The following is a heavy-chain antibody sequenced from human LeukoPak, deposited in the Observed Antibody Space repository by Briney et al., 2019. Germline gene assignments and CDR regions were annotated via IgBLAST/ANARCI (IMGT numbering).Heavy chain of an antibody. D-gene: IGHD2-2*01. CDR3: ARLATLGYCSSTSCYPPAFDY. J-gene: IGHJ4*02. V-gene: IGHV3-20*04. CDR1: GFTFDDYG. CDR2: INWSGGST. Sequence: GGSLRLSCAASGFTFDDYGMSWVRQAPGKGLEWVSGINWSGGSTGYADSVKGRFTISRDNAKKSLSLQMNSLRAEDTALYYCARLATLGYCSSTSCYPPAFDYWGQGTLVTVSS.